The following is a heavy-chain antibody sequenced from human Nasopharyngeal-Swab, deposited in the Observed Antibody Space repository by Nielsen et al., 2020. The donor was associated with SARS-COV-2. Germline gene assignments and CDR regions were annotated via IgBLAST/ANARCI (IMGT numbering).Heavy chain of an antibody. CDR3: ARDPRPDYPYYMDV. D-gene: IGHD4-11*01. V-gene: IGHV1-3*01. CDR2: INAGNGDT. Sequence: RQAPGQGLEWLGWINAGNGDTKYSQRFQGRVTITRDTSASIAYMDLTSLRSEDTAVYYCARDPRPDYPYYMDVWGKGTTVTVSS. J-gene: IGHJ6*03.